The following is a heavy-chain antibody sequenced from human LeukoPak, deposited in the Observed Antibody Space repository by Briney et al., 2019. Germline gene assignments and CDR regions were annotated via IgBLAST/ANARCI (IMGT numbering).Heavy chain of an antibody. CDR3: ARVVASPHYYYMDV. CDR2: IYHSGST. J-gene: IGHJ6*03. CDR1: GYSISSGYY. Sequence: PSETLSLTCTVSGYSISSGYYWGWIRQPPGKGLEWIGSIYHSGSTNYNPSLKSRVTISVDTSKNQFSLKLSSVTAADTAVYYCARVVASPHYYYMDVWGKGTTVTVSS. V-gene: IGHV4-38-2*02.